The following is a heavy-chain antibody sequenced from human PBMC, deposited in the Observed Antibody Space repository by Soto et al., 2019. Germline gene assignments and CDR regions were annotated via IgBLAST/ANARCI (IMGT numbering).Heavy chain of an antibody. CDR3: AREWQRGTDY. CDR1: GYTFTTYF. Sequence: ASVKVSCKASGYTFTTYFLPWVRQAPGQGLEWLGCIFPGSGGTNYAQKFQGRVTRTRDTSINTAYMELSRLTSDDTGVYYCAREWQRGTDYGGQGALVTVSS. V-gene: IGHV1-2*02. D-gene: IGHD6-25*01. CDR2: IFPGSGGT. J-gene: IGHJ4*02.